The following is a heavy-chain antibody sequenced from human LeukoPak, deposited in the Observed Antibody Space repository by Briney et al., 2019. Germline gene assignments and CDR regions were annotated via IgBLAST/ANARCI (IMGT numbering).Heavy chain of an antibody. J-gene: IGHJ4*02. CDR2: ISGSGGST. V-gene: IGHV3-23*01. CDR1: GFTFSSYA. Sequence: GGSLRLSCAASGFTFSSYAMSWVRQAPGKGLEWVSAISGSGGSTYYADSVKGRFTISRDNSRNTLYLQINSLRAEDTAVYYCAKGVRRSSDYSSPVDYWGQGTLVTVSS. CDR3: AKGVRRSSDYSSPVDY. D-gene: IGHD3-22*01.